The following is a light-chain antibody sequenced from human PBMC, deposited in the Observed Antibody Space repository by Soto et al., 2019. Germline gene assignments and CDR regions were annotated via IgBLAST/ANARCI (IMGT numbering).Light chain of an antibody. CDR3: SSYTSSNTSV. Sequence: QSALTQPPSVSGSPGQSVAISCTGTSSDVGSYRVSWYQQPPGTAPKVMIYEVSNRPSGVPDRFSGSKSGNTASLTISGLQAEDEADYYCSSYTSSNTSVFGTGTKLTVL. CDR1: SSDVGSYR. V-gene: IGLV2-18*02. CDR2: EVS. J-gene: IGLJ1*01.